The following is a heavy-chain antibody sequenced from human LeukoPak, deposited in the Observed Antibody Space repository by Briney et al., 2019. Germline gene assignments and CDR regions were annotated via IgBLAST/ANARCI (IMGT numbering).Heavy chain of an antibody. CDR3: ARDPRATTSYVRPKYYFDY. V-gene: IGHV1-46*01. J-gene: IGHJ4*02. D-gene: IGHD5-12*01. CDR1: GYTFTSYY. Sequence: ASVKVSCKASGYTFTSYYMHWVRQAPGQGLEWMGIINPSGGSTSYAQKFQGRVTMTRDTSTSTVYMELSSLRSEDTAVYYCARDPRATTSYVRPKYYFDYWGQGTLVTVSS. CDR2: INPSGGST.